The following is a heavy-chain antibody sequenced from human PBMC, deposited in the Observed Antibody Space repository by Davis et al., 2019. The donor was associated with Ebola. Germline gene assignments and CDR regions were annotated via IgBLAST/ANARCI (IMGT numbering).Heavy chain of an antibody. D-gene: IGHD4-17*01. CDR2: IIPIFGTA. V-gene: IGHV1-69*06. CDR3: ARGGRLRYGDYEFDY. J-gene: IGHJ4*02. Sequence: SVKVSCKASGGTFSSYAISWVRQAPGQGLEWMGGIIPIFGTANYAQKFQGRVTITADKSTSTAYMELSSLRSEDTAVYYCARGGRLRYGDYEFDYWGQGTLVTVSS. CDR1: GGTFSSYA.